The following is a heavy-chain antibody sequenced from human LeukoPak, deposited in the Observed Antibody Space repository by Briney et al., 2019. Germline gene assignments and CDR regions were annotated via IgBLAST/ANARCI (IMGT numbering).Heavy chain of an antibody. V-gene: IGHV4-59*01. Sequence: SETLSLTCTVSGGSISSYYWSWIRQPPGKGLEWIGYIYYSGSTNYNPSLKSRVTISVDTSKNQFPLKLSSVAAADTAVYYCARDVGGTLGYDFWSGYYTPAFDIWGQGTMVTVSS. D-gene: IGHD3-3*01. CDR1: GGSISSYY. CDR2: IYYSGST. J-gene: IGHJ3*02. CDR3: ARDVGGTLGYDFWSGYYTPAFDI.